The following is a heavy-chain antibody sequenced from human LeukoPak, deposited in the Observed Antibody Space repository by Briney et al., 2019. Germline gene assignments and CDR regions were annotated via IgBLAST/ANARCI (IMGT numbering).Heavy chain of an antibody. V-gene: IGHV1-3*01. D-gene: IGHD3-3*01. CDR2: INAGNGNT. CDR3: ARWLQFLESDYYYGMDV. CDR1: EHTFTSYA. Sequence: ASVKVSCKASEHTFTSYAMHWVRQAPGQRLEWMGWINAGNGNTKYSQKFQGRVTITRDTSASTAYMELSSLRSEDTAVYYCARWLQFLESDYYYGMDVWGQGTTVTVSS. J-gene: IGHJ6*02.